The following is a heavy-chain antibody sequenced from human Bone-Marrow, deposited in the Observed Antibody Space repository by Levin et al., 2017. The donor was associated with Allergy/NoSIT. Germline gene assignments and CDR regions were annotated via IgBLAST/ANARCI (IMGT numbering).Heavy chain of an antibody. V-gene: IGHV1-69-2*01. Sequence: ASVKVSCKISGYTFTDYYIHWVQQAPGKGLEWMGFIDPEDGETIYAEKFQGRVTITADTSKDTAYMELSRLSSDDTAVYFCVTDTSSSGDFDSWGQGTLVSVSS. CDR1: GYTFTDYY. J-gene: IGHJ4*02. D-gene: IGHD6-6*01. CDR2: IDPEDGET. CDR3: VTDTSSSGDFDS.